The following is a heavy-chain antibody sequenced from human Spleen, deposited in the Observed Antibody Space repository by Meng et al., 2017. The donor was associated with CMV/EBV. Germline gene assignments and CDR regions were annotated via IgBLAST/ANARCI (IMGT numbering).Heavy chain of an antibody. V-gene: IGHV3-23*01. J-gene: IGHJ3*02. D-gene: IGHD2-2*01. CDR3: AKAGCTSTNCYYYDI. CDR1: GITFRSYG. CDR2: MSIGSENT. Sequence: GESLKLSCAVSGITFRSYGMSWVRQAPGKGLEWVSGMSIGSENTYYTDSVKGRFTISRDNSKNTLYLQMNTLRAEDTAVYYCAKAGCTSTNCYYYDIWGRGTMVTVSS.